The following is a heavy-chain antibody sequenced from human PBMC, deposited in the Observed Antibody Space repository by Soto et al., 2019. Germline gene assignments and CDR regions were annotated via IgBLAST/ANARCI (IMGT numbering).Heavy chain of an antibody. Sequence: GGSLRLSCAASGFTFSSYAMHWVRQAPGKGLEWVAVISYDGSNKYYADSVKGRFTISRDNSKNTLYLQMNSLRAEDTAVYYCAREALRGYSNYLSSKYGMDVWGQGTTVTVSS. CDR1: GFTFSSYA. CDR2: ISYDGSNK. V-gene: IGHV3-30-3*01. D-gene: IGHD4-4*01. CDR3: AREALRGYSNYLSSKYGMDV. J-gene: IGHJ6*02.